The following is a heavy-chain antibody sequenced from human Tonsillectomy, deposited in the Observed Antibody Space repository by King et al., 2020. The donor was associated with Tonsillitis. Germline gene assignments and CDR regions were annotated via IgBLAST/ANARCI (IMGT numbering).Heavy chain of an antibody. V-gene: IGHV3-7*01. CDR1: GFTFSSYC. Sequence: QLVQSGGGLVQPGGSLRLSCAASGFTFSSYCMSWVRQAPGRGLEWVANIKQDGTEKYYVDSVEGRFTISRDKAKNSLYLQMNSLRAEDTAVYYCARVSSSWPNFQPWGQGALVTVSS. D-gene: IGHD6-13*01. CDR2: IKQDGTEK. CDR3: ARVSSSWPNFQP. J-gene: IGHJ1*01.